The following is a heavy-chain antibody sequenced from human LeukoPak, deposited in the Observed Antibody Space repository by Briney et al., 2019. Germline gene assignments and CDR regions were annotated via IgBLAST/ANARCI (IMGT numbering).Heavy chain of an antibody. CDR1: GYTFTSYW. J-gene: IGHJ6*02. D-gene: IGHD3-10*01. Sequence: ASVKLSCTASGYTFTSYWINWVRQAPGQGLEWMAWISGYNGNTNYAQNLQGRVSMTRDTSTNTAYLQMSSLGSDDTAVYYCARVLWFGELVHYGMDVWGQGTTVTVSS. CDR2: ISGYNGNT. V-gene: IGHV1-18*01. CDR3: ARVLWFGELVHYGMDV.